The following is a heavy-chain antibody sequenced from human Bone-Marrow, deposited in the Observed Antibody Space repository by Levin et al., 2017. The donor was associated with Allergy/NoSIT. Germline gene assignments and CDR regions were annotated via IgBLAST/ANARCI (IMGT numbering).Heavy chain of an antibody. CDR2: IYYSGST. CDR3: GRHRGYYGSGSRFDP. J-gene: IGHJ5*02. Sequence: PSETLSLTCTVSGGSISSSSYYWGWIRQPPGKGLEWIGSIYYSGSTYYNPSLKSRVTISVDTSKNQFSLKLSSVTAADTAVYYCGRHRGYYGSGSRFDPWGQGTLVTVSS. D-gene: IGHD3-10*01. CDR1: GGSISSSSYY. V-gene: IGHV4-39*01.